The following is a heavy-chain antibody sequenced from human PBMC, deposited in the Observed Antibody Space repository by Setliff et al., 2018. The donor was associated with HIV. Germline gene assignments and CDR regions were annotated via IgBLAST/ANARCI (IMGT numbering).Heavy chain of an antibody. D-gene: IGHD6-19*01. CDR1: GFTFSSYS. V-gene: IGHV3-21*01. CDR2: ISSSSSYI. CDR3: ARDSGGWYPTGDYYYYYMDV. J-gene: IGHJ6*03. Sequence: PWGSLRLSCVASGFTFSSYSMNWVRQAPGKGLEWVSFISSSSSYIYYADSVKGRFTTSRDYAKNSLYLQMNSLRADDTAVYYCARDSGGWYPTGDYYYYYMDVWGKGTTVT.